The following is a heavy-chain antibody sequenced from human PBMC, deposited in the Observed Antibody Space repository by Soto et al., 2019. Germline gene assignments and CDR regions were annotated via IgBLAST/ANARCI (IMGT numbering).Heavy chain of an antibody. CDR3: ARDDYTYGVY. Sequence: GSLRLSCAASGFTFSNYDMGWVRQAPGKGLEWVSAISNRDGRTYYADSVKGRFTISRDNSKNTLYLQMNSLGAEDTAVYYCARDDYTYGVYWGQGSLVTVSS. CDR2: ISNRDGRT. V-gene: IGHV3-23*01. D-gene: IGHD3-3*01. CDR1: GFTFSNYD. J-gene: IGHJ4*02.